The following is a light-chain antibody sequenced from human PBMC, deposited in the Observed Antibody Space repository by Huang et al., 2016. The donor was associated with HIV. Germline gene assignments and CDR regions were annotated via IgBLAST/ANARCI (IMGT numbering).Light chain of an antibody. Sequence: EIVLTQSPATLSFSPGERATLPCRASQSVSSYLAWYQQKPGQAPRLLLYDASNRATGIPARFSGSRSGTDFTLTISSLEPEDFAVYYCQQRSNWPGITFGPGTKVDIK. V-gene: IGKV3-11*01. J-gene: IGKJ3*01. CDR3: QQRSNWPGIT. CDR2: DAS. CDR1: QSVSSY.